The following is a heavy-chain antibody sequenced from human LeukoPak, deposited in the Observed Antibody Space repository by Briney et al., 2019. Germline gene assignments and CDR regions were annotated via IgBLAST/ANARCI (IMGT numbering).Heavy chain of an antibody. CDR2: IKSDGSRT. D-gene: IGHD3-22*01. Sequence: GGSLRLSCAASGFTFSNYWMHWVRQAPGKGLVWVSRIKSDGSRTDYADSVKGRFTISRDNAKNSLYLQMNSLRAEDTAVYYCARDQYYYDRTFDYWGQGTLVTVSS. V-gene: IGHV3-74*01. CDR3: ARDQYYYDRTFDY. CDR1: GFTFSNYW. J-gene: IGHJ4*02.